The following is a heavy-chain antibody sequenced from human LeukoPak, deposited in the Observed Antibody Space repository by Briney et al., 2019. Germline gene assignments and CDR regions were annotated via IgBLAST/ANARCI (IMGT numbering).Heavy chain of an antibody. CDR2: IRSTSNTI. Sequence: GGSLRLSCAASGFAFSSYEMNWVRQAPGKWLEWVSYIRSTSNTIYYADSVKGRFTISRDNAKNSLYLQMNSLRAEDTAVYYCARDFGRWFIDYWGQGTLVTVSS. D-gene: IGHD4-23*01. CDR3: ARDFGRWFIDY. V-gene: IGHV3-48*03. CDR1: GFAFSSYE. J-gene: IGHJ4*02.